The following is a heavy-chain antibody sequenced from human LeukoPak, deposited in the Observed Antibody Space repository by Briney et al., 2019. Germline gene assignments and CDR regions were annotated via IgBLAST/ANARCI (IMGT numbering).Heavy chain of an antibody. V-gene: IGHV1-69*13. CDR3: AREGDYYDSSGYTITYNWFDP. CDR1: GGTFSIYA. Sequence: SVKVSCKASGGTFSIYAISWVRQAPGQGLEWMGGIIPIFGTANYAQKFQGRVTITADESTSTAYMELSSLRSEDTAVYYCAREGDYYDSSGYTITYNWFDPWGQGTLVTVSS. CDR2: IIPIFGTA. J-gene: IGHJ5*02. D-gene: IGHD3-22*01.